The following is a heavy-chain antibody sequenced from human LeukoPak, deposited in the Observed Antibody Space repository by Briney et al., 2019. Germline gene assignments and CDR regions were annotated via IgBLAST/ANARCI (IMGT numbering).Heavy chain of an antibody. D-gene: IGHD4-23*01. Sequence: ASVKVSCKASGYTFTDYYMHWVRQAPGQGLEWMGWINPNSGGTNYAQKFQGRVTMTRDTSISAAYVELRWLTSDDTAVYYCARERGGNSPFDSWGQGTLVTVSS. V-gene: IGHV1-2*02. J-gene: IGHJ4*02. CDR3: ARERGGNSPFDS. CDR1: GYTFTDYY. CDR2: INPNSGGT.